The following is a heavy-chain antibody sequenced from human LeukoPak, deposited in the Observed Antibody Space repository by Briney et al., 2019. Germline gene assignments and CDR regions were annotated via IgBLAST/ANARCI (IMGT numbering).Heavy chain of an antibody. CDR1: GFTFDAFG. V-gene: IGHV3-20*04. CDR3: ARGAITGTTAYYYYGMDV. Sequence: GGSLRLSCAASGFTFDAFGMTWVRQAPGKGLEWVSAIRGDAGSTGYADSVKGRFTISRDNAKNSLYLQMNSLRAEDTAVYYCARGAITGTTAYYYYGMDVWGQGTTVTVSS. CDR2: IRGDAGST. J-gene: IGHJ6*02. D-gene: IGHD1-20*01.